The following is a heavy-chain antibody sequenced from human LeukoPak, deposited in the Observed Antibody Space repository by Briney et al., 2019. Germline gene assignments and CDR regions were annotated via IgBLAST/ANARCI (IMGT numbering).Heavy chain of an antibody. CDR2: MNPNSGNT. D-gene: IGHD3-10*01. V-gene: IGHV1-8*01. CDR1: GYTFTSYD. J-gene: IGHJ6*02. Sequence: ASVKVSCKASGYTFTSYDINWVRQATGQGLEWMGWMNPNSGNTGYAQKFQGRVTMTRNTSISTAYMELSSPRSEDTAAYYCAREGLWFGELLEDYYYYGMDVWGQGTTVTVSS. CDR3: AREGLWFGELLEDYYYYGMDV.